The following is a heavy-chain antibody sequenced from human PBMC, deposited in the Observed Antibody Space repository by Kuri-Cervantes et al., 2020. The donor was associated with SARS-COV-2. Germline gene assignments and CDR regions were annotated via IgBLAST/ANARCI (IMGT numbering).Heavy chain of an antibody. V-gene: IGHV4-34*01. CDR2: INHSGST. D-gene: IGHD6-19*01. CDR1: GGSFRGYY. J-gene: IGHJ4*02. Sequence: SETLSLTCAVYGGSFRGYYWSWIRQPPGKGLEWIGEINHSGSTNYNPSLKSRVTISVDTSKNQFSLKLSSVTAADTAVYYCATGSTSGWYRRDFDFWGLGTLVTVSS. CDR3: ATGSTSGWYRRDFDF.